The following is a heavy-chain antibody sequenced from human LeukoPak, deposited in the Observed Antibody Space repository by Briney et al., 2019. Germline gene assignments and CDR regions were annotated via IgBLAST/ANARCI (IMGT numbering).Heavy chain of an antibody. J-gene: IGHJ4*02. V-gene: IGHV3-7*01. D-gene: IGHD1-26*01. CDR2: INQDGSEK. CDR3: ASAAGWESAY. Sequence: GGSLRLSCAASGTTFDSHYMTWVRQTPEKGLEWVANINQDGSEKSYVDSVKGRFTISRDNAKKSLYLQMNSLRAEDTAVYYCASAAGWESAYWGQGTLVTVSS. CDR1: GTTFDSHY.